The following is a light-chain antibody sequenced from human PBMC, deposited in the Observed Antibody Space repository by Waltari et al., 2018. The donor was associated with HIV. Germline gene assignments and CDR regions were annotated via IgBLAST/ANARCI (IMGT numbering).Light chain of an antibody. J-gene: IGLJ3*02. CDR3: QVWDSSADHPGV. V-gene: IGLV3-21*02. Sequence: YVLTQPPSVSVAPGQTARITCGGNNIGSKRVQWYQQKPVQAPVLVVFDDRDRPSGIPERFSGSNSGNAATLTISRVEAGDEADYYCQVWDSSADHPGVFGGGTKLTAL. CDR2: DDR. CDR1: NIGSKR.